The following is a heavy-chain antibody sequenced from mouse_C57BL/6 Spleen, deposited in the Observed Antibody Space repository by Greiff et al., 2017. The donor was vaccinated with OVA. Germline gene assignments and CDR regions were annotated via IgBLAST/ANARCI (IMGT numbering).Heavy chain of an antibody. Sequence: VQLKESGAELVKPGASVKLSCTASGFNITDYYMHWVKQRTEQGLEWIGRIDPEDGETKYAPTFQGKATITADTSSNTAYLQLSSLTSEDTAVYYCVSSSFAYWGQGTLVTVSA. V-gene: IGHV14-2*01. D-gene: IGHD1-3*01. CDR1: GFNITDYY. CDR2: IDPEDGET. CDR3: VSSSFAY. J-gene: IGHJ3*01.